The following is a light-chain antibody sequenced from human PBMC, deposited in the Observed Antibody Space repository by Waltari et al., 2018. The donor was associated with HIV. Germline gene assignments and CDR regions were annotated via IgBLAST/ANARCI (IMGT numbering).Light chain of an antibody. CDR3: QQSYASPT. J-gene: IGKJ3*01. CDR1: QNINTY. V-gene: IGKV1-39*01. CDR2: SAT. Sequence: DIQMTQSPSSLSASLGDRVTITCRASQNINTYLNWYQQKPGKAPKALIYSATTLQSGVPSRFTGSGSGTDFTLTITSLQPEDFGTYFCQQSYASPTFGPGTTVDLK.